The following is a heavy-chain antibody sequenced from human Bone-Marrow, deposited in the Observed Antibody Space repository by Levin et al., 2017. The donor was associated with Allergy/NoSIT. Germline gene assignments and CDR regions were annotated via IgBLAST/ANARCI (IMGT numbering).Heavy chain of an antibody. Sequence: PGGSLRLSCAASGFTVSTNYFSWVRQAPGKGLEWVSLIYSDGRTYYADSVKGRFTISRDNSKNTLFLQMNSLRAEDTAVYYCARVLGSQSSYGMDVWGQGTTVTVSS. CDR3: ARVLGSQSSYGMDV. J-gene: IGHJ6*02. V-gene: IGHV3-53*01. D-gene: IGHD5-24*01. CDR1: GFTVSTNY. CDR2: IYSDGRT.